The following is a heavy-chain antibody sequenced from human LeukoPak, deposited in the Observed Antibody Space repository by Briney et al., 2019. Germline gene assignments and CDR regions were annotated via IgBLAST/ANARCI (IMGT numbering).Heavy chain of an antibody. J-gene: IGHJ6*03. Sequence: GASVKVSCKASGYTFTGYYMHWVRQAPGQGLEWMGWINPNSGGTNYAQKFQGRVTMTRDTSISTAYMELSRLRSDDTAVYYCARDQGIAARFAYYYYYYMDVWGKGTTVTVSS. CDR2: INPNSGGT. V-gene: IGHV1-2*02. D-gene: IGHD6-6*01. CDR1: GYTFTGYY. CDR3: ARDQGIAARFAYYYYYYMDV.